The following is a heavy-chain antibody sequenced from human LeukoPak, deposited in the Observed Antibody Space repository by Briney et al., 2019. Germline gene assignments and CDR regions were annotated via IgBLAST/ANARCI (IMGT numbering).Heavy chain of an antibody. CDR3: ASVTYYYDSSGYFDY. CDR1: GGSISSSSYH. J-gene: IGHJ4*02. CDR2: IYYSGST. D-gene: IGHD3-22*01. V-gene: IGHV4-39*01. Sequence: PSETLSLTCTVSGGSISSSSYHWGWIRQPPGKGLEWIGSIYYSGSTYYNPSLKSRVTISVDTSKNQFSLKLSSVTAADTAVYYCASVTYYYDSSGYFDYWGQGTLVTVSS.